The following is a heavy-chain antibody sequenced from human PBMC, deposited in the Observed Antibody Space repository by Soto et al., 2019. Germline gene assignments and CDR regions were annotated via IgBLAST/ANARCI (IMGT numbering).Heavy chain of an antibody. CDR3: ARRSSGYEFDY. CDR1: GGSISSSSYY. V-gene: IGHV4-39*01. CDR2: IYYSGST. J-gene: IGHJ4*02. D-gene: IGHD5-12*01. Sequence: QLQLQESGPGLVKPSETLSLTCTVSGGSISSSSYYWGWIRQPPGKGLEWIGRIYYSGSTYYNPSLKSRVTISVDTSKNQFSLKLSSVTAADTAVYYCARRSSGYEFDYWGQGTLVTVSS.